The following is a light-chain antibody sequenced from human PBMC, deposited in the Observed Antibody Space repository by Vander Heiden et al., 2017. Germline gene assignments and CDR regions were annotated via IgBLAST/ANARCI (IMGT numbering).Light chain of an antibody. CDR3: QCYDISLSAWV. CDR1: SSNIGARYD. CDR2: GNS. J-gene: IGLJ3*02. Sequence: QSVLTQPPSVSGAPGQTVTISCTGGSSNIGARYDVHWYQQHPGTAPKLLIYGNSDRPSGVPDRFSVSKSDTSGSLAITGLQAEDEADYYCQCYDISLSAWVFGGGTRLTVL. V-gene: IGLV1-40*01.